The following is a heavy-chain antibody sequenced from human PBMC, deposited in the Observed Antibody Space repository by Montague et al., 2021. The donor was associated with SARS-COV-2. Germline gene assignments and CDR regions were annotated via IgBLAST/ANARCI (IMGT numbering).Heavy chain of an antibody. J-gene: IGHJ4*02. V-gene: IGHV3-30*18. Sequence: SLRLSCAASGFTFSSYGMHWVRQPPGKGLEWVATISHDGGSEHSADSVKGRFTISRDNSKSTVYLQMNGLRGEDTAVYYCAKEWSAASAGASYYLEYWGQGALVPASP. CDR3: AKEWSAASAGASYYLEY. CDR2: ISHDGGSE. D-gene: IGHD6-13*01. CDR1: GFTFSSYG.